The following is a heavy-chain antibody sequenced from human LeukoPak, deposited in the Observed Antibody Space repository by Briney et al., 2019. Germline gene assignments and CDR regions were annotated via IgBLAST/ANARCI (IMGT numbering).Heavy chain of an antibody. Sequence: PGGSLRLSCAASGFTFSSYGMHWVRQAPGKGLEWVAVMSYEGTNKYYADSVKGRFTISRDNSKNTLYLQMNSLRAEDTAVYYCARDVERLDYFDYCGQGTLVTVSS. CDR1: GFTFSSYG. J-gene: IGHJ4*02. D-gene: IGHD3-9*01. CDR2: MSYEGTNK. V-gene: IGHV3-30*03. CDR3: ARDVERLDYFDY.